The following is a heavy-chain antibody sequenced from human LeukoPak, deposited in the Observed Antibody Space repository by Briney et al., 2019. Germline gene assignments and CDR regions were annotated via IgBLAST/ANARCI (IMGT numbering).Heavy chain of an antibody. D-gene: IGHD4-17*01. CDR3: ARGYHGDSRNYYFDY. J-gene: IGHJ4*02. Sequence: GGSLRLSCAASGFTVSINYMSWVRQAPGKGLEWVSVIYSGGSTYYADSVKGRFTISRDNSKNTLYLQMNSLRAEDTAVYYCARGYHGDSRNYYFDYWGQGTLVTVSS. CDR1: GFTVSINY. CDR2: IYSGGST. V-gene: IGHV3-66*01.